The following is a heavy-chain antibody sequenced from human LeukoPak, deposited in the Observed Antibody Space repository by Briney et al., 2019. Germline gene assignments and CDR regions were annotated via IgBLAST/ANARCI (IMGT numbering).Heavy chain of an antibody. V-gene: IGHV1-46*01. J-gene: IGHJ6*03. CDR3: ARVVEGSWGYMDV. D-gene: IGHD6-13*01. Sequence: ASVKVSCKASGYTFSNYYLHWVRQAPGQGLEWMGLINHTAGNTYYAQRFQGRVTMTRNTSTSTVYMELSSLRSEDTAVYYCARVVEGSWGYMDVWGKGTTVTVSS. CDR2: INHTAGNT. CDR1: GYTFSNYY.